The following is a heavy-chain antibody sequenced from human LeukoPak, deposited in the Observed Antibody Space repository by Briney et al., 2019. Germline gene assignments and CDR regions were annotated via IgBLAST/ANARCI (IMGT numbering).Heavy chain of an antibody. CDR1: GSTFSSEA. J-gene: IGHJ4*02. V-gene: IGHV3-23*01. D-gene: IGHD6-13*01. CDR3: TKVRSGSSSWALRVFDY. Sequence: GGSLRLSCAVSGSTFSSEAMGWVRQLPGGGLEGVSTISPAGGTTYYTESMKGRFTISRDNSKSTLYLQMNSLRVEDTAVYYCTKVRSGSSSWALRVFDYWGQGALVTVSS. CDR2: ISPAGGTT.